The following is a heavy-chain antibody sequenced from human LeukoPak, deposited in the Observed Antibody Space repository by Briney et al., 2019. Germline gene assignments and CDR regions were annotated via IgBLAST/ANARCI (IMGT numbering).Heavy chain of an antibody. CDR1: GFTISSNY. J-gene: IGHJ4*02. CDR3: VLGGYDSPYLGFDY. D-gene: IGHD3-22*01. CDR2: IYSGGST. Sequence: GGSLRLSCAASGFTISSNYMSWVRQAPGKGLEWVSVIYSGGSTYYADSVKGRFTISRDNSKNSLYLQMNSLRAEDTAVYYCVLGGYDSPYLGFDYWGQGTLVTVSS. V-gene: IGHV3-66*01.